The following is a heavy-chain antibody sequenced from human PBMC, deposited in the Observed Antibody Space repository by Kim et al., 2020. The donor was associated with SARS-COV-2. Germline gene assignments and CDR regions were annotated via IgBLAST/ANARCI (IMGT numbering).Heavy chain of an antibody. CDR3: VKDLAVTKGSHYYYGMDV. Sequence: GGSLRLSCSSSGFTFSSYAMHWVRQAPGKGLEYVSAISSNGGSTYYADSVKGRFTISRDNSKNTLYLQMSSLRAEDTAVYYCVKDLAVTKGSHYYYGMDVWGRETTVTVSS. CDR2: ISSNGGST. CDR1: GFTFSSYA. V-gene: IGHV3-64D*06. D-gene: IGHD4-17*01. J-gene: IGHJ6*02.